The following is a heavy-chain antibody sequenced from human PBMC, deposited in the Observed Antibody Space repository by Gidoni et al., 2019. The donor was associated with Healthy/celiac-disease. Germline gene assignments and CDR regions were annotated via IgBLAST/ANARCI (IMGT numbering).Heavy chain of an antibody. CDR1: GFTFSAYY. Sequence: QVQLVESGGGLVKPGGSLSLPCAASGFTFSAYYMSWIRQALGKGREWVSYISSSSSYTNYADSVKGRFTISRDNAKNSLYLQMNSLRAEDTAVYYCARVRDELLWFGESLGAFDIWGQGTMVTVSS. D-gene: IGHD3-10*01. CDR3: ARVRDELLWFGESLGAFDI. V-gene: IGHV3-11*05. CDR2: ISSSSSYT. J-gene: IGHJ3*02.